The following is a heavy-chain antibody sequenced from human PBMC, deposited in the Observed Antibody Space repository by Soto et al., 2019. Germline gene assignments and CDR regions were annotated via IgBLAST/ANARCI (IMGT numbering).Heavy chain of an antibody. CDR3: AHTPFFGDKLDY. V-gene: IGHV2-5*02. CDR1: GFSPNTGGVG. CDR2: IYWDDDK. D-gene: IGHD2-21*01. Sequence: ASGPTLVNPTQTLTLTCTFSGFSPNTGGVGVGWIRQPPGKALEWLAVIYWDDDKRYSPSLKSRLTISKDTSKNQVVLTMTNMDPVDTATYYCAHTPFFGDKLDYWGQGALVTVSS. J-gene: IGHJ4*02.